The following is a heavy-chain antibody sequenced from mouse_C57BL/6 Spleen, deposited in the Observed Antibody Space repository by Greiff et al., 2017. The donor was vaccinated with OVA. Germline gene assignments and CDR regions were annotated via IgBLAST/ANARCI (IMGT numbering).Heavy chain of an antibody. CDR3: ALRGGNYVDYYAMDY. Sequence: QVTLKVSGPGLLQPSPTLSLTCSFSGFSLSTFGMGVGWIRQPSGQGLEWLAHIWWDDDKSYNPALRSRLTISKHTSTTQIIPKIANVDSADTATYYCALRGGNYVDYYAMDYWGQGTSVTVSS. D-gene: IGHD2-1*01. CDR2: IWWDDDK. J-gene: IGHJ4*01. V-gene: IGHV8-8*01. CDR1: GFSLSTFGMG.